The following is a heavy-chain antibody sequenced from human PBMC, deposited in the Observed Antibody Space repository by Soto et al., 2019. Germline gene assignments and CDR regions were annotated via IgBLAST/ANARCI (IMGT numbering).Heavy chain of an antibody. D-gene: IGHD3-3*01. CDR3: ARHKILERVFDY. J-gene: IGHJ4*02. CDR2: IYYRGSS. CDR1: GDSISSNNYY. Sequence: PSETLSLTCTVSGDSISSNNYYWGWIRQPPGKGLEWIGNIYYRGSSYYIPSLQSRVIMSVDTSKNQFSLKLSSVSAADTAVYYGARHKILERVFDYWGQGTQVTVSS. V-gene: IGHV4-39*01.